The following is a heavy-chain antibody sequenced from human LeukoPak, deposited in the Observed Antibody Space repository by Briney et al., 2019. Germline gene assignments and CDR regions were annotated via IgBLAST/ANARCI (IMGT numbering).Heavy chain of an antibody. CDR1: GGSISSYY. V-gene: IGHV4-59*08. CDR2: IYYSGST. D-gene: IGHD6-13*01. Sequence: PSETLSLTCTVSGGSISSYYWSWIRQPPGKGLEWDGYIYYSGSTNYNPSLKSRVTISVDTSKNQFSLKLSSVTAADTAVYYCARGRSWYYYGMDVWGQGTTVTVSS. J-gene: IGHJ6*02. CDR3: ARGRSWYYYGMDV.